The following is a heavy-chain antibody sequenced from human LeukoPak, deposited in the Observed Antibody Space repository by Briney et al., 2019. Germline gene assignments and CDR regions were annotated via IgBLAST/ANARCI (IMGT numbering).Heavy chain of an antibody. D-gene: IGHD3-10*01. CDR1: GGSISSDY. Sequence: PSETLSLTGTVSGGSISSDYWQWIRQPPGKGLEWIGYIYNSGSNNYNPSLKSRVTISIDTSKNQFSLKLTSVTAADTAVYYCATRGYWGQGTLVTVSS. J-gene: IGHJ4*02. CDR2: IYNSGSN. CDR3: ATRGY. V-gene: IGHV4-59*08.